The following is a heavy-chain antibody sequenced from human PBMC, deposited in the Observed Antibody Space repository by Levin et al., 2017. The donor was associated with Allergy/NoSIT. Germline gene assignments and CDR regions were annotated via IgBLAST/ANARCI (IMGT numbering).Heavy chain of an antibody. D-gene: IGHD6-19*01. V-gene: IGHV3-23*01. Sequence: GESLKISCAASGFTFSSYAMSWVRQAPGKGLEWVSAISGSGGSTYYADSVKGRFTISRDNSKNTLYLQMNSLRAEDTAVYYCAKGAVAGKPFDYWGQGTLVTVSS. CDR2: ISGSGGST. J-gene: IGHJ4*02. CDR3: AKGAVAGKPFDY. CDR1: GFTFSSYA.